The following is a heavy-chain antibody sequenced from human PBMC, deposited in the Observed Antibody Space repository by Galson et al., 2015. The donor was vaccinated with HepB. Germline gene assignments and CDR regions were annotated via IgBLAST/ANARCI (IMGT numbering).Heavy chain of an antibody. Sequence: SVKVSCKVSGYTLTELSMHWVRQAPGKGLEWMGGFDPEDGETIYAQKFQGRVTMTEDTSTDTAYMELSSLRSEDTAVYYCATLVQLERLSYFDYWGRGTLVTVSS. J-gene: IGHJ4*02. CDR1: GYTLTELS. D-gene: IGHD1-1*01. CDR2: FDPEDGET. CDR3: ATLVQLERLSYFDY. V-gene: IGHV1-24*01.